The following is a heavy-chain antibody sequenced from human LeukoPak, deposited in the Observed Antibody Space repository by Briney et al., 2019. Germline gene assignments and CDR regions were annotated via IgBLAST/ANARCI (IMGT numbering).Heavy chain of an antibody. CDR3: AKVANYYYGSESYYFFEH. CDR1: GFTFSSYA. Sequence: GGSLRLSCAASGFTFSSYAMHWVRQAPGKGLEYVSAISSNGGSTYYANSAKGRFTISRDNAKNSLYLQMSSLRVEDTAVYYCAKVANYYYGSESYYFFEHWGQGTPVTASS. V-gene: IGHV3-64*01. J-gene: IGHJ4*02. D-gene: IGHD3-10*01. CDR2: ISSNGGST.